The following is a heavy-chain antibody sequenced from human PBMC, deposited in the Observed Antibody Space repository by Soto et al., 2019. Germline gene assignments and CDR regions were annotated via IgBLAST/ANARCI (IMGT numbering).Heavy chain of an antibody. CDR2: IYYSGST. V-gene: IGHV4-59*08. Sequence: SETLSLTCTVSGGSFSSYYWSWIRQPPGKGLEWIGYIYYSGSTNYNPSLKSRVTISVDTSKNQFSLKLSSVTAADTAVYYCARAGSNYGGNWFDPWGQGTLVTVSS. CDR3: ARAGSNYGGNWFDP. J-gene: IGHJ5*02. CDR1: GGSFSSYY. D-gene: IGHD4-4*01.